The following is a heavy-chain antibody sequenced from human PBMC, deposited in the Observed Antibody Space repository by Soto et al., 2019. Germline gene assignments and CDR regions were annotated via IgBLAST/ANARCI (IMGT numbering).Heavy chain of an antibody. D-gene: IGHD3-3*01. J-gene: IGHJ4*02. CDR1: GYTLTELS. Sequence: GASVKVSCKVSGYTLTELSMHGVRQAPGKGLEWMGGFDPEDGETIYAQKFQGRVTMTEDTSTDTAYMELSSLRSEDTAVYYCATGAENSYDFWSGYPFRWGQGTLVTVSS. V-gene: IGHV1-24*01. CDR3: ATGAENSYDFWSGYPFR. CDR2: FDPEDGET.